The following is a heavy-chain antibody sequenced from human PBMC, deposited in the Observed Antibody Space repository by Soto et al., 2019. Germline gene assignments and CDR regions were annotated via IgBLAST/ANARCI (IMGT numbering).Heavy chain of an antibody. CDR3: GRGRIVVAGSRAYYALDV. J-gene: IGHJ6*02. CDR1: GYTFTSYY. CDR2: INPSGGST. D-gene: IGHD6-19*01. V-gene: IGHV1-46*01. Sequence: VASVKVSCKASGYTFTSYYMHWVRQAPGQGLEWMGIINPSGGSTSYAQKFQGRVTMTKDTSTSTVYMELSSLRSDDTAVYFCGRGRIVVAGSRAYYALDVWGQGTRVTVSS.